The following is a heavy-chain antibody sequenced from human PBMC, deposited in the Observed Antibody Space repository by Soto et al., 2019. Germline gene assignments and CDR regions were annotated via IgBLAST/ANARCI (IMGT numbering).Heavy chain of an antibody. CDR1: GFTFVTYA. D-gene: IGHD3-10*01. Sequence: ASVKVSCKASGFTFVTYAIHWVRQAPGQGLEWMAWINAGNGHTTYSQKFQGRVTITRDTSARTVYMELRSLRFEDTATYYCARAGWFAEGYFDLWGHGTPVTVSS. CDR3: ARAGWFAEGYFDL. J-gene: IGHJ4*01. V-gene: IGHV1-3*01. CDR2: INAGNGHT.